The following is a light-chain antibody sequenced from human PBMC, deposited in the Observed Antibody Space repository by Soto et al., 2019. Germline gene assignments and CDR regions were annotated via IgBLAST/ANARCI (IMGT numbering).Light chain of an antibody. Sequence: QSALTQPASVSGSPGQSITISCTGTTSDVGRYKFVSWYQHHPCKAPKLLIFEVTNRPSGVSSRFSGSKSGNTASLTISGLQTEDEATYYCGSSTDTDTLVIFGGGTKLTVL. V-gene: IGLV2-14*01. CDR1: TSDVGRYKF. J-gene: IGLJ2*01. CDR2: EVT. CDR3: GSSTDTDTLVI.